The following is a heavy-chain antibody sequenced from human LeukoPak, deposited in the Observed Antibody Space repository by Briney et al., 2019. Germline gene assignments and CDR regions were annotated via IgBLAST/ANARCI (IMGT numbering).Heavy chain of an antibody. Sequence: ASVKVSCKASGYTFTGYYMHWVRQAPGQGLEWMGWINPNSGGTNYAQKFQGRVTMTRDTSISTAYMELSRLRSDDTAVYYCARAFIVGREWELRKGFDYWGQGTLVTVSS. CDR1: GYTFTGYY. J-gene: IGHJ4*02. CDR3: ARAFIVGREWELRKGFDY. D-gene: IGHD1-26*01. V-gene: IGHV1-2*02. CDR2: INPNSGGT.